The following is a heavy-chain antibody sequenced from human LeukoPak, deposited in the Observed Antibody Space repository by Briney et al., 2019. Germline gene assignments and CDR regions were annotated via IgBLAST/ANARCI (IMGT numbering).Heavy chain of an antibody. Sequence: SVKVSCKASGGTFSSYAISWVRQAPGQGLEWMGGIIPIFGTANYAQKFQGRVTITADESTSTAYMELSSLRSEDTAVYYCARKTGWSHPFDYWGQGTLVTVSS. CDR2: IIPIFGTA. J-gene: IGHJ4*02. CDR1: GGTFSSYA. D-gene: IGHD2-15*01. CDR3: ARKTGWSHPFDY. V-gene: IGHV1-69*13.